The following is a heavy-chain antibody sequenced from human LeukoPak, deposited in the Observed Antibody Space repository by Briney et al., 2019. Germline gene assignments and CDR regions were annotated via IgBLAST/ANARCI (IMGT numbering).Heavy chain of an antibody. V-gene: IGHV3-23*01. D-gene: IGHD2-8*02. CDR3: AKSSHIGRPGGFDF. J-gene: IGHJ4*02. CDR2: IDNSGGLT. Sequence: GGSLRLSCTASGFSFSTYGMSWVRQAPGKGLEWVSAIDNSGGLTSYPDPVKGRFTISRDNSKNTLYLQMNSLRAEDTAVYYCAKSSHIGRPGGFDFWGQRTLVTVSS. CDR1: GFSFSTYG.